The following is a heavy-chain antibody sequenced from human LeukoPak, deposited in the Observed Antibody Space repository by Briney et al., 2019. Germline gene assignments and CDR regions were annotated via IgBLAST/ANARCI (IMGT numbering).Heavy chain of an antibody. CDR3: ARESYSARFDY. CDR2: IRSGGTII. CDR1: GFTFSSYT. J-gene: IGHJ4*02. D-gene: IGHD2-21*01. Sequence: GGSLRLSCAASGFTFSSYTMNWVRQAPGKGLEWVSFIRSGGTIIYYTDSVKGRFTISRDNAKNSLYLQMNSLRAEDTAVYYCARESYSARFDYWGQGTLVTVSS. V-gene: IGHV3-48*04.